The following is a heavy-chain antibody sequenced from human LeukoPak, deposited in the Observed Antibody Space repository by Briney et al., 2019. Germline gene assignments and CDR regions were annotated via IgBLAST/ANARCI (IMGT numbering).Heavy chain of an antibody. J-gene: IGHJ5*02. CDR3: ARVQRDSLRRFDP. D-gene: IGHD3-22*01. V-gene: IGHV4-31*03. Sequence: SQTLSLTCTASGGSISSGGYYWSWIRQHPGKGLEWIGYIYYSGSTYYNPSLKSRVTISVDTSKNQFSLKLSSVTAADTAVYYCARVQRDSLRRFDPWGQGTLVTVSS. CDR1: GGSISSGGYY. CDR2: IYYSGST.